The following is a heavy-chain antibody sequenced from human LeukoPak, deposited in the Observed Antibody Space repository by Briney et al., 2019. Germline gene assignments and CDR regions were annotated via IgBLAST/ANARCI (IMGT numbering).Heavy chain of an antibody. CDR3: TRGSIAYYYMDV. J-gene: IGHJ6*03. CDR2: IYYSGST. CDR1: GGSISSSSYY. D-gene: IGHD3-22*01. V-gene: IGHV4-61*05. Sequence: NPSETLSLTCTVSGGSISSSSYYWGWIRQPPGKGLEWIGYIYYSGSTHYNPSLKSRVPISVDTSKNQFSLKLSSVTAADTAVYYCTRGSIAYYYMDVWGKETTVTISS.